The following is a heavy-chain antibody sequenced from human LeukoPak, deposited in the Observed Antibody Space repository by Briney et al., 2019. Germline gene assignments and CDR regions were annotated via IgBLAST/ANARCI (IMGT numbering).Heavy chain of an antibody. J-gene: IGHJ6*03. D-gene: IGHD3-16*01. V-gene: IGHV4-38-2*02. CDR3: ARETSQKGAHYMDV. CDR1: GYSFYSAYY. CDR2: IYQSGTT. Sequence: SETLSLTCTVSGYSFYSAYYWGWIRQPPGKGLEWIGTIYQSGTTYYNPSLKSRVTISVDTSKNQFSLKLSSVTAADTAVYCCARETSQKGAHYMDVWGKGTTVTISS.